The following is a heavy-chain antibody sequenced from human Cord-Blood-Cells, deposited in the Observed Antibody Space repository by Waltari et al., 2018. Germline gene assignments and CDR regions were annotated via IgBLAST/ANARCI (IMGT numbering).Heavy chain of an antibody. CDR2: INAGNGNT. CDR3: ARDRSDYIWGSYRYNAFDI. Sequence: QVQLVQSGAEVKKPGASVKVSCKASGYTFTSYAMHWVRQAPGQRLEWMGWINAGNGNTKYAQKFQGRVTITRDTSASTAYMELSSLISEDTAVYYCARDRSDYIWGSYRYNAFDIWGQGTMVTVSS. J-gene: IGHJ3*02. V-gene: IGHV1-3*01. CDR1: GYTFTSYA. D-gene: IGHD3-16*02.